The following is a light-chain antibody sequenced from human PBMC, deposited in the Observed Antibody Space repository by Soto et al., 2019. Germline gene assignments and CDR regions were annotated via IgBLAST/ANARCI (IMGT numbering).Light chain of an antibody. V-gene: IGLV2-11*01. J-gene: IGLJ1*01. CDR1: SSDIGAYNY. CDR3: CSYAGSFLKV. CDR2: DVR. Sequence: QAALTQPLSVSGSPVQSVTISCTGTSSDIGAYNYVSWYQQYPGKAPKLIISDVRKRPSGVPDRFSGSKSGNTASLTISGLQAEDEADYYCCSYAGSFLKVFGTGTKLTV.